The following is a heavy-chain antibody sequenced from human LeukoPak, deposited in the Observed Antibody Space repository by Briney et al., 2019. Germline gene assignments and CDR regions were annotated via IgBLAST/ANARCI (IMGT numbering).Heavy chain of an antibody. CDR2: IYYSGST. D-gene: IGHD3-3*01. V-gene: IGHV4-59*08. Sequence: PSETLSLTCTVSGGSISSYYWSWIRQPPGKGLEWIGYIYYSGSTNYNPSLKSRVTISVDTSKNQFSLKLSSVTAADTAVYYCATNIRKAYDFWSGYPDYWGQGTLVTVSS. CDR3: ATNIRKAYDFWSGYPDY. J-gene: IGHJ4*02. CDR1: GGSISSYY.